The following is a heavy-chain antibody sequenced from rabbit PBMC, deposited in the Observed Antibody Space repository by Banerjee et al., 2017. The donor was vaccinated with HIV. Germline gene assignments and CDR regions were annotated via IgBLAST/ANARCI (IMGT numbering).Heavy chain of an antibody. CDR3: ARWNYDDYGDYNL. Sequence: QEQLVESGGGLVTLGGSLKLSCKASGFDFSSYGVSWVRQAPGKGLEWIGYIGPVFVSTYYASWVNGRFSISRENTQNTVSLQMNSLTVADTATYFCARWNYDDYGDYNLWGPGTLVTVS. J-gene: IGHJ4*01. D-gene: IGHD2-1*01. CDR2: IGPVFVST. CDR1: GFDFSSYG. V-gene: IGHV1S47*01.